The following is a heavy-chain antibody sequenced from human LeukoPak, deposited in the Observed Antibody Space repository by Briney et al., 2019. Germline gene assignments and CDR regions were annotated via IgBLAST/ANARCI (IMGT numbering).Heavy chain of an antibody. J-gene: IGHJ4*02. CDR1: GFTFSSYW. CDR2: IKQDGSEK. V-gene: IGHV3-7*01. D-gene: IGHD6-13*01. CDR3: ARDKASYSSSLNFDY. Sequence: PGGSLRLSCAASGFTFSSYWMSWVRQAPGKGLEWVANIKQDGSEKYYVGSVKGRFTISRDNAKNSLYLQMNSLRAEDTAVYYCARDKASYSSSLNFDYWGQGTLVTVSS.